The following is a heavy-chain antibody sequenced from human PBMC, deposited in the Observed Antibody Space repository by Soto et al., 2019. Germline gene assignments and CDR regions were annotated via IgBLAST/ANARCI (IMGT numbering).Heavy chain of an antibody. Sequence: QITLKESGPTLVKPTQTLTLTCTFSGFSLTTSGVGVGWIRQPPGKALEWLALIYWDDDKRYSPSLKSRLTHTXVXXKIQVVLTAAIMAAAHTTTYLCAHMPATVTWWFDPRGQGTLVTGSS. D-gene: IGHD4-17*01. CDR3: AHMPATVTWWFDP. CDR1: GFSLTTSGVG. CDR2: IYWDDDK. J-gene: IGHJ5*02. V-gene: IGHV2-5*02.